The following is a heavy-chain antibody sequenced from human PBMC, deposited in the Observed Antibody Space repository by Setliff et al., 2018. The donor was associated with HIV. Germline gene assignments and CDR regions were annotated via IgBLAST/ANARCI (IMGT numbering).Heavy chain of an antibody. CDR1: GFIFSDSW. Sequence: PGGSLRLSCGASGFIFSDSWMDWVRQAPGKGLEWVATIKKDGREKYYVDSVKGRFTISRDNARTSLYLEMSSLRVEDTAVYFCARVQSKKTAGGLDYWGQGSLVTVSS. CDR3: ARVQSKKTAGGLDY. CDR2: IKKDGREK. V-gene: IGHV3-7*03. J-gene: IGHJ4*02. D-gene: IGHD2-8*02.